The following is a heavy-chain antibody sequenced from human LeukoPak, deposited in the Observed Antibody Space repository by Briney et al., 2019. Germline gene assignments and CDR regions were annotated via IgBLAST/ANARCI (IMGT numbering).Heavy chain of an antibody. J-gene: IGHJ4*02. Sequence: ASVKVSCKASGYTFTFFYIHWLRQVPGQAFEWVGWSDPKTGATKYEHFQGRVTMTSDTSTRTAYMELSGLKSDDTAIYYCARADAYDNSGYSPEFRYWGQGTLVTVSS. CDR3: ARADAYDNSGYSPEFRY. D-gene: IGHD3-22*01. CDR2: SDPKTGAT. CDR1: GYTFTFFY. V-gene: IGHV1-2*02.